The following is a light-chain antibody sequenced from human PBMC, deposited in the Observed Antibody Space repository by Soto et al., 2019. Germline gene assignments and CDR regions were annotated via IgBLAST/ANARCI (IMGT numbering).Light chain of an antibody. CDR1: SSDIGHYNY. Sequence: QSALTQPASVSGSPGQSITISCTGTSSDIGHYNYVSWYQQYPGKAPKLMIYEVNNRPSGVSNRFSGSKSGNTASLTISGLQPEDEADYYCSSYTSTGTPFVFGTGTKLTVL. CDR2: EVN. V-gene: IGLV2-14*01. J-gene: IGLJ1*01. CDR3: SSYTSTGTPFV.